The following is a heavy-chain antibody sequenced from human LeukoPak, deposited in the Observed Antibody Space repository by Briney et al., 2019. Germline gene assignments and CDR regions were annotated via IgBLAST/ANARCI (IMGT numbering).Heavy chain of an antibody. J-gene: IGHJ6*03. Sequence: GGSLRLSCAPSGLTFSSYGMLWVRQAPDRGVEGVAFIWYDGSIKHYAHSVKGRFTISKDNSKNTLYLKMTSRRPEATAVNSCAKDNHRWSNQKNDYMDVWGKGTTVTVSS. CDR2: IWYDGSIK. D-gene: IGHD1-14*01. V-gene: IGHV3-30*02. CDR3: AKDNHRWSNQKNDYMDV. CDR1: GLTFSSYG.